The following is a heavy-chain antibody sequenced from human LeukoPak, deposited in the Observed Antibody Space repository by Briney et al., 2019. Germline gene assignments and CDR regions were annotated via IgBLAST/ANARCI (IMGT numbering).Heavy chain of an antibody. J-gene: IGHJ5*02. Sequence: PSETLSLTCTVSGGSISSSSYYWGWIRQPPGKGLEWIGSIYYSGSTYYNPSLKSRVTISVDTSKNQFSLKLSSVTAADTAVYYCARYGQLGRFWGFDPWGQGTLVTVSS. CDR2: IYYSGST. D-gene: IGHD7-27*01. CDR3: ARYGQLGRFWGFDP. CDR1: GGSISSSSYY. V-gene: IGHV4-39*01.